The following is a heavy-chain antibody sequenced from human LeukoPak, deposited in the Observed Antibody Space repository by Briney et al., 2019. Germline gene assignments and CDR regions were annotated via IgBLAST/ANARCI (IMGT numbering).Heavy chain of an antibody. D-gene: IGHD3-10*01. CDR2: ISSSSSYI. Sequence: GGSLRLSCAASGFTFSSYSMNWVRQAPGKGLEWVSSISSSSSYIYYADSVKGRFTISRDNAKNSLYLQMNSLRAEDTAVYYCATRITMVRGAGFDPWGQGTLVTVSS. J-gene: IGHJ5*02. V-gene: IGHV3-21*01. CDR3: ATRITMVRGAGFDP. CDR1: GFTFSSYS.